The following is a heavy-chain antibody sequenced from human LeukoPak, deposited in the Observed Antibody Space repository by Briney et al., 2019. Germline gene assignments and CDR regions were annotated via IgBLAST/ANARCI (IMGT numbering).Heavy chain of an antibody. J-gene: IGHJ4*02. D-gene: IGHD4-17*01. CDR3: ARNGVYGDYATVAYFDY. CDR2: ISAYNGNT. V-gene: IGHV1-18*01. Sequence: PGASVKVSCKASGYTFTSYGISWVRLAPGQGLEWMGWISAYNGNTNYAQKLQGRVTMTTDTSTSTAYMELRSLRSDDTAVYYCARNGVYGDYATVAYFDYWGQGTLVTVSS. CDR1: GYTFTSYG.